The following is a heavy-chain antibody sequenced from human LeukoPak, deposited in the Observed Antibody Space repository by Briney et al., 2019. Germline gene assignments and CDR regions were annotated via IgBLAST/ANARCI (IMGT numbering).Heavy chain of an antibody. Sequence: SVKVSCKASGGTFSSYATSWVRQAPGQGLEWMGGIIPIFGTANYAQKFQGRVTITVDESTSTAYMELSSLRSEDTAVYYCASSTGYGDYPFDYWGQGTLVTVSS. D-gene: IGHD4-17*01. CDR3: ASSTGYGDYPFDY. CDR1: GGTFSSYA. CDR2: IIPIFGTA. J-gene: IGHJ4*02. V-gene: IGHV1-69*13.